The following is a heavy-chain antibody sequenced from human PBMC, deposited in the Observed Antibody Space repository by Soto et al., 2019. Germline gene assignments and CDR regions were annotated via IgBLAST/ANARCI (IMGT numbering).Heavy chain of an antibody. D-gene: IGHD6-6*01. CDR3: VRATAARQRDYSYHYYLHI. CDR2: INPNGGST. V-gene: IGHV1-46*03. Sequence: QVQLVQSGAEVKKPGASVKASCKASGYTFINYYIHWVRQAPGQGLEWMGVINPNGGSTVYAQKVQGRVTLTRDTSTSTVYVELSSLRSDDTAVYFCVRATAARQRDYSYHYYLHIWGKGTTVTVSS. J-gene: IGHJ6*03. CDR1: GYTFINYY.